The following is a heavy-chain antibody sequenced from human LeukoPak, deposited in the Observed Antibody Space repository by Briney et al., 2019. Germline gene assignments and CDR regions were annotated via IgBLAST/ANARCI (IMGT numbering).Heavy chain of an antibody. CDR1: GFTFSSYG. D-gene: IGHD4-23*01. J-gene: IGHJ6*02. Sequence: PGGSLRLSCAASGFTFSSYGMHWVRQAPGKGLEWVAVISYDGSNKYYADSVKGRFTISRGNSKNTLYLQMNSLRAEDTAVYYCAKGPDYGGNSPNYYYGMDVWGQGTTVTVSS. CDR2: ISYDGSNK. CDR3: AKGPDYGGNSPNYYYGMDV. V-gene: IGHV3-30*18.